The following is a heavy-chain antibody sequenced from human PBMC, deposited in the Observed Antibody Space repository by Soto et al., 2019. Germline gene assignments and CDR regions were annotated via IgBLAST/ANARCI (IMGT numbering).Heavy chain of an antibody. J-gene: IGHJ3*02. Sequence: QVQLVQSGAEVKKPGASVKVSCKASGYTFTSYDINWVRQATGQGLEWMGWMNPNSGNTGYAQKFQGSGTMTRNASISTADMKLGSLRSEDTAVFYCARGEDYGDYQIWGQGTVVTVSS. V-gene: IGHV1-8*01. CDR1: GYTFTSYD. CDR2: MNPNSGNT. CDR3: ARGEDYGDYQI. D-gene: IGHD4-17*01.